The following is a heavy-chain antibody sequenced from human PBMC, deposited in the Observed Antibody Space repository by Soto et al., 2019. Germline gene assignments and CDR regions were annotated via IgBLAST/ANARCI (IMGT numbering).Heavy chain of an antibody. Sequence: QVQLVESGGGVVQPGRSLRLSCAASGFTFSSYGMHWVRQAPGKGLEWVAVIWYDGSNKYYADSVKGRFTISRDNSKNTLYLQMNRLRTEDKAVYYYARDFPDYLVWGSLGYWGQGTLVTVSS. CDR3: ARDFPDYLVWGSLGY. CDR2: IWYDGSNK. V-gene: IGHV3-33*01. J-gene: IGHJ4*02. CDR1: GFTFSSYG. D-gene: IGHD3-16*01.